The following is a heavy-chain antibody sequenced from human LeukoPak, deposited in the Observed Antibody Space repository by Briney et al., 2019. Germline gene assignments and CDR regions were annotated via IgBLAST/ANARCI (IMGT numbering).Heavy chain of an antibody. D-gene: IGHD3-22*01. CDR3: ARNFHRRLYDSSGYYPY. J-gene: IGHJ4*02. CDR1: GFTFSSYS. CDR2: ISSSSTTI. Sequence: PGGSLRLSCAASGFTFSSYSMNWVRQAPGKGLECVSYISSSSTTIYYADSVKGRFTISRDNAKNSLYLQMNSLRAEDTAVYYCARNFHRRLYDSSGYYPYWGQVTLVTVSS. V-gene: IGHV3-48*01.